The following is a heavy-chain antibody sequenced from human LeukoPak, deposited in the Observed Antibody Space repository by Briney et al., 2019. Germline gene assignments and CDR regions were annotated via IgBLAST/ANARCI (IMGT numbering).Heavy chain of an antibody. J-gene: IGHJ4*02. D-gene: IGHD1-1*01. CDR2: IYYSGST. CDR3: ARDRTTGTGFDY. CDR1: GGPISSGGYY. Sequence: SETLSLTCTVSGGPISSGGYYWSWIRQHPGKGLAWIGYIYYSGSTYYNPSLKSRVTISVDTSKNQFSLKLSSVTAADTAVYYCARDRTTGTGFDYWGQGTLVTVSS. V-gene: IGHV4-31*03.